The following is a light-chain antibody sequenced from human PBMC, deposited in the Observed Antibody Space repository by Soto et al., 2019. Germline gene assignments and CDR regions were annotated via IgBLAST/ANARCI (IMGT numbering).Light chain of an antibody. Sequence: EIVLTQSPGTLSLSPGERATLSCRASHTISSSYLAWYQQKPGQAPRLLMYGISRRATGIPDRFSGSGSGTDFTLTITRLEPEDFAVYYCQQTYTTPRTFGQGTKVAIK. J-gene: IGKJ1*01. CDR1: HTISSSY. CDR2: GIS. V-gene: IGKV3-20*01. CDR3: QQTYTTPRT.